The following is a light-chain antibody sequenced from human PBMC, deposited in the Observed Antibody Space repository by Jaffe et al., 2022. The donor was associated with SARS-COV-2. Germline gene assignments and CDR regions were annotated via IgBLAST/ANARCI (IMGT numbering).Light chain of an antibody. Sequence: QSVLTQPPSASGTPGQRVTISCSGSTSNIGRNSVYWYQQLPGTAPKLLIYRNNQRPSGVPDRFSGSKSGTSASLAISGLRSEDEADYYCAAWDDSLSGRFFGGGTKLTVL. V-gene: IGLV1-47*01. CDR2: RNN. CDR1: TSNIGRNS. J-gene: IGLJ2*01. CDR3: AAWDDSLSGRF.